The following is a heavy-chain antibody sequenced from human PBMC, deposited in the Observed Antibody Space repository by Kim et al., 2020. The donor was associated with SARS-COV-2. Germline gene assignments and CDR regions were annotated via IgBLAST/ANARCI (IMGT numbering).Heavy chain of an antibody. CDR2: MNPNSGNT. CDR1: GYTFTSYD. D-gene: IGHD6-13*01. J-gene: IGHJ6*02. CDR3: ASQGYSSSWYDYYYYYGMDV. V-gene: IGHV1-8*01. Sequence: ASVKVSCKASGYTFTSYDINWVRQATGQGLEWMGWMNPNSGNTGYAQKFQGRVTMTRNTSISTAYMELSSLRSEDTAVYYCASQGYSSSWYDYYYYYGMDVWGQGTTVTVSS.